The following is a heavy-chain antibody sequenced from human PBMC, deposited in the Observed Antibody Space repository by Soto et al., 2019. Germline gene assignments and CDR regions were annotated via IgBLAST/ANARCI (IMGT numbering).Heavy chain of an antibody. V-gene: IGHV1-3*01. J-gene: IGHJ6*02. Sequence: ASLKVSCKASGYTFTSYAMHWVRQAPGQRLEWMGWINAGNGNTKYSQKFQGRVTITRDTSASTAYMELSSLRSEDTAVYYCASDGSSSWFYYYYYGMDVWGQGTKVTVSS. CDR1: GYTFTSYA. CDR3: ASDGSSSWFYYYYYGMDV. D-gene: IGHD6-13*01. CDR2: INAGNGNT.